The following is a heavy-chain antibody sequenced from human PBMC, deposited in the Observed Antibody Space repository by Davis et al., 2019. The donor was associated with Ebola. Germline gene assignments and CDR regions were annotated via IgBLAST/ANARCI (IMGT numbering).Heavy chain of an antibody. CDR1: GFTFSTYW. Sequence: GESLKISCAASGFTFSTYWMHWVRQVPGKGLAWVSRVNGDGSSTRYADSVKGRFTISRDDAKKSLYLQMNSLRAEDTAVYYCASLIEVDTAMVAFDYWGQGALVTVSS. D-gene: IGHD5-18*01. CDR3: ASLIEVDTAMVAFDY. V-gene: IGHV3-74*01. J-gene: IGHJ4*02. CDR2: VNGDGSST.